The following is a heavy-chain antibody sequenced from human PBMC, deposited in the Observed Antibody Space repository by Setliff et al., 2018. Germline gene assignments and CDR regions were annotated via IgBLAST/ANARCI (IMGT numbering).Heavy chain of an antibody. CDR2: INPSGGST. D-gene: IGHD5-12*01. CDR3: ARSRLRSSLGV. V-gene: IGHV1-46*01. CDR1: GGTFSSYA. J-gene: IGHJ6*02. Sequence: GASVKVSCKASGGTFSSYAISWVRQAPGQGLEWMGIINPSGGSTSYAQKFQGRVTMTRNTSISTAYMELSSLRSEDTAVYYCARSRLRSSLGVWGQGTTVTVSS.